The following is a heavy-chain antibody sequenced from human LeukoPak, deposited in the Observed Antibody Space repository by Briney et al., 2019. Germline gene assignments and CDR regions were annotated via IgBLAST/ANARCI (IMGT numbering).Heavy chain of an antibody. V-gene: IGHV3-23*01. D-gene: IGHD3-10*01. J-gene: IGHJ4*02. CDR3: AKEQGRGSENYSLGYFDY. Sequence: QPGGSLRLSCAASAFTFSTYAMSWVRQAPGKGLEWVSGISNSGGSTPYADSVRGRFTISRDNSKNTLYLQMTSLRAEDTAVNYCAKEQGRGSENYSLGYFDYWGQGTLVTVSS. CDR2: ISNSGGST. CDR1: AFTFSTYA.